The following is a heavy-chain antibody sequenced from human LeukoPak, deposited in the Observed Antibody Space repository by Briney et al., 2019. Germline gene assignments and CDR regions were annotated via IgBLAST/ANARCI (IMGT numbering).Heavy chain of an antibody. V-gene: IGHV3-15*01. J-gene: IGHJ4*02. CDR3: TTHSTYTKVAVEY. CDR1: GFTFSSYA. CDR2: IKSKTDGGTT. Sequence: PGGSLRLSCAASGFTFSSYAINWVRQAPGKGLEWVGRIKSKTDGGTTDYAAPVKGRFTISRDDSKNTLYLQMNSLKTEDTAVYYCTTHSTYTKVAVEYWGQGTLVTVSS. D-gene: IGHD6-19*01.